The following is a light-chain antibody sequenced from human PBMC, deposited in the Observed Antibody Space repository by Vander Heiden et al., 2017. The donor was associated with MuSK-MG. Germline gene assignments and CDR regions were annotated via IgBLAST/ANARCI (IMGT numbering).Light chain of an antibody. Sequence: QSVLTQPPSVSGAPGQRVSISCTGSSSNIGAGHDVHWYQQLPGTAPTLLIYDNNNRPSGVPDRFSGSKSGTSASLAIAGLQAEDEADYYCQCYDSSRTGSVLFGGGTKLTVL. CDR1: SSNIGAGHD. CDR3: QCYDSSRTGSVL. J-gene: IGLJ2*01. V-gene: IGLV1-40*01. CDR2: DNN.